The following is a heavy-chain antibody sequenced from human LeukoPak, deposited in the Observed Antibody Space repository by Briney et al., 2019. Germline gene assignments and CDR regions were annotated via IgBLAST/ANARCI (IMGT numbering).Heavy chain of an antibody. J-gene: IGHJ4*02. CDR3: ARDQEAFDY. V-gene: IGHV1-46*01. CDR2: IYPRDGST. Sequence: PGASVKVSCKASGYSLTSNYIHWVRQAPGQGLEWMGMIYPRDGSTSYAQKFQGRVTVTRDTSTSTVHMELSGLRSEDTAVYYCARDQEAFDYWGQGTLVTVSS. CDR1: GYSLTSNY.